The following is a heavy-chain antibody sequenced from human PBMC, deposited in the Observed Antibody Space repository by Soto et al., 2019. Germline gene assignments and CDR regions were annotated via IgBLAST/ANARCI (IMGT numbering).Heavy chain of an antibody. D-gene: IGHD3-22*01. Sequence: ASVKVSCKASGYTFTSYAMRWVRQAPGQRLEWMGWINAGNGNTKYSQKFQGRVTITRDTSASTAYMELSSLRSDDTAVYSCARAPVLDYYDSSGYGPQFGYWGQGTLVTVSS. CDR3: ARAPVLDYYDSSGYGPQFGY. CDR2: INAGNGNT. J-gene: IGHJ4*02. CDR1: GYTFTSYA. V-gene: IGHV1-3*01.